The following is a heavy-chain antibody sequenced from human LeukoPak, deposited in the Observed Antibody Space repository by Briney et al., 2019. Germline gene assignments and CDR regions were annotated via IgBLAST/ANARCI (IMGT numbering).Heavy chain of an antibody. Sequence: PGGSLRLSCAASGFTFSSYAMHWVRQAPGKGLEWVAVISYDGSNKYYADSVKGRFTISRDNSKNTLYLQMNSLRAEDTAVYYCARIAANYYDSSGYPHWGQGTLVTVSS. V-gene: IGHV3-30-3*01. CDR3: ARIAANYYDSSGYPH. J-gene: IGHJ4*02. D-gene: IGHD3-22*01. CDR1: GFTFSSYA. CDR2: ISYDGSNK.